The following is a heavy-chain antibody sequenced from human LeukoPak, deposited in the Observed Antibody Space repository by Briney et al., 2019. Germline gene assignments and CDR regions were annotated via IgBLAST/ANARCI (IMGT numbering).Heavy chain of an antibody. CDR2: TYYRSKWYN. Sequence: SQTLSLTCAISGDSISSNSAAWNWIRQSPARGLEWLGRTYYRSKWYNDYAVSVKSRISINSDTSKNQFSLQSNSVTPEDTAVYYCARDLESGSYEHYFDYWGQGTLVTVTS. CDR1: GDSISSNSAA. J-gene: IGHJ4*02. V-gene: IGHV6-1*01. CDR3: ARDLESGSYEHYFDY. D-gene: IGHD1-26*01.